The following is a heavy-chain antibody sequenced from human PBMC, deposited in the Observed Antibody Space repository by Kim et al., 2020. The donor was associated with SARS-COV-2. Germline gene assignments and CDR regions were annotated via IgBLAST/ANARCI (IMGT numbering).Heavy chain of an antibody. D-gene: IGHD5-18*01. CDR1: GGSISSSSYY. V-gene: IGHV4-39*01. J-gene: IGHJ3*02. CDR3: AGTATVVVDDAFDI. Sequence: SETLSLTCTVSGGSISSSSYYWGWIRQPPGKGLEWIGSIYYSGSTYYNPSLKSRVTISVDTSKNQFSLKLSSVTAADTAVYYCAGTATVVVDDAFDIWGQGTMVTVSS. CDR2: IYYSGST.